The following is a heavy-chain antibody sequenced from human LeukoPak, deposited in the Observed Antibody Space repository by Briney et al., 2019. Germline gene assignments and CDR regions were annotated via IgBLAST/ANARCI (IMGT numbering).Heavy chain of an antibody. J-gene: IGHJ4*02. D-gene: IGHD3-9*01. CDR3: ARDRVHXDXLTGYYRVFDY. V-gene: IGHV3-23*01. CDR1: GFTFSNYA. CDR2: ISGSGGST. Sequence: GGSLRLSCVASGFTFSNYAMSWVRQTPGKGLEWVSAISGSGGSTYYADSVKGRFTISRDNAKNSLYLQMNSLRAEDTAVYYCARDRVHXDXLTGYYRVFDYWGQGTLVTVXS.